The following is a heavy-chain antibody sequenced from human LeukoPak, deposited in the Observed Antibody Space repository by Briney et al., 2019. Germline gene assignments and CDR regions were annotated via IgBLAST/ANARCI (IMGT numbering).Heavy chain of an antibody. D-gene: IGHD4-23*01. CDR3: ARDSPYYGGNFFSFDY. CDR1: GGSISSYY. J-gene: IGHJ4*02. V-gene: IGHV4-4*07. Sequence: ASETLSLTCTVSGGSISSYYWSWIRQPAGKGLEWIGRIYTSGSTNYNPSLKSRVTMSVDTSKNQFSLKLSSVTAADTAVYYCARDSPYYGGNFFSFDYWGQGTLVTVSS. CDR2: IYTSGST.